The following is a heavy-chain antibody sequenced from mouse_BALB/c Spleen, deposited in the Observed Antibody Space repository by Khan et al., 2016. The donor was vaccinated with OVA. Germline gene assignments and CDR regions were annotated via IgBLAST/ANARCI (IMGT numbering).Heavy chain of an antibody. J-gene: IGHJ3*01. CDR3: TRFDYYYDSEGFAY. V-gene: IGHV5-6*01. D-gene: IGHD1-1*01. Sequence: VQLKQSGGDLVKPGGSLKLSCAASGFTFSTYGMSWVRQTPDKRLEWVATVSTGGGYTYYPDSVKGRFTISRDNAKNTLYLQMSGLKSEDTAMFYCTRFDYYYDSEGFAYWGQGTLVTVSA. CDR2: VSTGGGYT. CDR1: GFTFSTYG.